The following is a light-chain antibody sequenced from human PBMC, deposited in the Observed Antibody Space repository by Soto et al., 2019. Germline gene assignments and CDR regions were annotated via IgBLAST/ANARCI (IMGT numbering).Light chain of an antibody. CDR2: AAS. CDR1: QGIRND. Sequence: AIQMTQSPSSLSASGGDRVSITCRASQGIRNDLGWYQQKPGKAPKLLIYAASSLQSGVPSRFSGSGSGTDFTLTISSLQPEDFATYYCLQDYNYPPTFGQGTKVEIK. J-gene: IGKJ1*01. V-gene: IGKV1-6*01. CDR3: LQDYNYPPT.